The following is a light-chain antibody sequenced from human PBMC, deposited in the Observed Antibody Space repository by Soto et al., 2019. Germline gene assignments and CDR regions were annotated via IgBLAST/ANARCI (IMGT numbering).Light chain of an antibody. CDR3: QQSGSSPLT. V-gene: IGKV3-20*01. Sequence: EIALTQSPATLSLSSGERATISCMASQSVSNYYLAWYQQKPGQAPRLLIYGASNRATGIPDRFSGSGSATDLTLTISRLEPEDFAVYFCQQSGSSPLTFGGGTKVDIK. J-gene: IGKJ4*01. CDR2: GAS. CDR1: QSVSNYY.